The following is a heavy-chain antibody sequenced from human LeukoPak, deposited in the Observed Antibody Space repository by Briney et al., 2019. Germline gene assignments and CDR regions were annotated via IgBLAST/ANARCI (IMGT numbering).Heavy chain of an antibody. CDR1: GSTFSSYE. D-gene: IGHD3-3*01. Sequence: GGSLRLSCAASGSTFSSYEMNWVRQAPGKGLEWVSYISSSGSTIYYADSVKGRFTISRDNAKNSLYLQMNSLRAEDTAVYYCARDFYDFWSGYYPSLDYWGQGTLVTVSS. CDR2: ISSSGSTI. CDR3: ARDFYDFWSGYYPSLDY. V-gene: IGHV3-48*03. J-gene: IGHJ4*02.